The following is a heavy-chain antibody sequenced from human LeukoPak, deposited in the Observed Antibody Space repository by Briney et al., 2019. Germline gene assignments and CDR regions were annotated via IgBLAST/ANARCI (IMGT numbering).Heavy chain of an antibody. J-gene: IGHJ4*02. V-gene: IGHV3-23*01. CDR3: AKGRRARTSCFDY. D-gene: IGHD2-2*01. CDR1: GFTFSSYA. CDR2: ISGSGGST. Sequence: GGSLRLSCAASGFTFSSYAMSWVRQAPGTGLEWASAISGSGGSTYYADSVKGRFTISRDNSKNTLYLQMNSLRAEDTAVYYCAKGRRARTSCFDYWGQGTLVTVSS.